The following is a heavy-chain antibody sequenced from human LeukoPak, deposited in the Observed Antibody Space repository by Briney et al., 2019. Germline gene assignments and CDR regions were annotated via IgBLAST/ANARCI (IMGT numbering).Heavy chain of an antibody. D-gene: IGHD6-13*01. V-gene: IGHV3-7*05. CDR2: IKQDGSEK. CDR3: ARGAAAAGTYYFDY. CDR1: GFTFSSYW. Sequence: PGGSLRLSCAASGFTFSSYWMSWVRLAPGKGLEWAANIKQDGSEKFSVDSVKGRFTISRDNAKNSLYLQMNSLRVEDTAVYYCARGAAAAGTYYFDYWGQGTLVTVSS. J-gene: IGHJ4*02.